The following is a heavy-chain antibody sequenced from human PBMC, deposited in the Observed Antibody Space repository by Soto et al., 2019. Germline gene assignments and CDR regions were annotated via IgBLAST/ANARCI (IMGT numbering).Heavy chain of an antibody. J-gene: IGHJ6*02. D-gene: IGHD6-19*01. Sequence: PGGSLRLSCAASGFTFSSYAMSWVRQAPGKGLEWVSAISGSGGSTYYADSVKGRFTISRDNSKNTLYLQMNSLRAEDTAVYYCAKDRSAVAGILYYYYGMDVWGQGTTVTVSS. V-gene: IGHV3-23*01. CDR3: AKDRSAVAGILYYYYGMDV. CDR1: GFTFSSYA. CDR2: ISGSGGST.